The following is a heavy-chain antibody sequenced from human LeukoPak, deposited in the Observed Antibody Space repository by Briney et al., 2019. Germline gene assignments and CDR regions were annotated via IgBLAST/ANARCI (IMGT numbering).Heavy chain of an antibody. CDR1: GDSIRSSPYY. Sequence: ASETLSLTCTVSGDSIRSSPYYWGWVRQPPGKGLEWIGSIYYIGSTHYNPSLKRRVTISVDTSKNQFSLKLSSVTAADTALYFCARDDTYFYDSSGHGFDFWGQGTLVTVSS. J-gene: IGHJ4*02. CDR2: IYYIGST. D-gene: IGHD3-22*01. CDR3: ARDDTYFYDSSGHGFDF. V-gene: IGHV4-39*07.